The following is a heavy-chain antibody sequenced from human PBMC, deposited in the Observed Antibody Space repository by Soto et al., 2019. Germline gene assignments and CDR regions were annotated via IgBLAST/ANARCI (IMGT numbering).Heavy chain of an antibody. V-gene: IGHV3-30-3*01. Sequence: GGSLRLSCAASGFTFSSYAMHWVRQAPGKGLEWVAVISYDGSNKYYADSVKGRFTISRDNSKNTLYLQMNSLRAEDTAVYYCARDLCFGELDYYYYGMDVWGQGTTVTVSS. CDR1: GFTFSSYA. D-gene: IGHD3-10*01. J-gene: IGHJ6*02. CDR3: ARDLCFGELDYYYYGMDV. CDR2: ISYDGSNK.